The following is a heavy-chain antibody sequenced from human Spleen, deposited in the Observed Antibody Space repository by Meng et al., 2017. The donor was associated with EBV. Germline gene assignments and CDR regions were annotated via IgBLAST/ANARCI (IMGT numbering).Heavy chain of an antibody. CDR2: ISHRATDT. V-gene: IGHV3-23*01. CDR1: GFNFGGYA. Sequence: LDSGGGWVQPGGSLRLSCAASGFNFGGYAMSWVRQAPGKGLEWVSSISHRATDTHYADSLKGRFTISRDNSKNILYLQMKNLRAEDTAVYYCAKGGDSSAFSFDHWGQGTLVTVSS. J-gene: IGHJ4*02. CDR3: AKGGDSSAFSFDH. D-gene: IGHD3-22*01.